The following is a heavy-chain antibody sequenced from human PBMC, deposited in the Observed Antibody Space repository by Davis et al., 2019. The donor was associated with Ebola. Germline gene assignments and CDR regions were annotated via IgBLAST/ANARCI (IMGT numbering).Heavy chain of an antibody. Sequence: SETLSLTCTVSGASISSDYCSWIRQPPGKGLEWIGYIYHSGSTYYNPSLKSRVTISVDRSKNQFSLKLSSVTAADTAVYYCARGAWFGELYDYWGQGTLVTVSS. D-gene: IGHD3-10*01. CDR3: ARGAWFGELYDY. CDR1: GASISSDY. CDR2: IYHSGST. J-gene: IGHJ4*02. V-gene: IGHV4-30-2*01.